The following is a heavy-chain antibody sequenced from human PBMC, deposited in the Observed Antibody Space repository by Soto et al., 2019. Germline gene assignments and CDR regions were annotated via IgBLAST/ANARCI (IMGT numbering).Heavy chain of an antibody. CDR2: IYYVGSA. CDR1: GGSISTSSNY. CDR3: VRLNLPSYTQRAY. J-gene: IGHJ4*02. V-gene: IGHV4-39*01. D-gene: IGHD2-2*01. Sequence: PSETLSLTCTVSGGSISTSSNYWGWIRQPPGKGLEWIGSIYYVGSANYNPSLQSRVTISVDPANHRFSLILNSVTAADTTVYYCVRLNLPSYTQRAYWGQGTLVTVS.